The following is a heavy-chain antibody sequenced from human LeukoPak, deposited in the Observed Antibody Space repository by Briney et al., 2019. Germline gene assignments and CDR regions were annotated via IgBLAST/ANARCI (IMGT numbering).Heavy chain of an antibody. CDR3: ARVPAAPRLYMDV. Sequence: SETLSLTCTVSGGSISSGGYYWSWIRQHPGKGPEWIGYIYYSGSTNYNPSLKSRVTISVDTSKNQFSLKLSSVTAADTAVYYCARVPAAPRLYMDVWGQGTTVIVSS. CDR2: IYYSGST. V-gene: IGHV4-61*08. J-gene: IGHJ6*02. CDR1: GGSISSGGYY. D-gene: IGHD2-2*01.